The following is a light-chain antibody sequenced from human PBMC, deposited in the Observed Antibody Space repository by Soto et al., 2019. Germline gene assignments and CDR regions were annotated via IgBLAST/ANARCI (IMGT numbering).Light chain of an antibody. J-gene: IGKJ5*01. CDR3: QKYNSAPHT. CDR1: QGISNY. CDR2: AAS. V-gene: IGKV1-27*01. Sequence: DIQITQSPCALSGCVGYRVTITCGASQGISNYLAWYQQKPGKVPKLLIYAASTLQSGVPSRFSGSGSGTDFTLTISSLQPEDVATYYCQKYNSAPHTFGQGTRLEIK.